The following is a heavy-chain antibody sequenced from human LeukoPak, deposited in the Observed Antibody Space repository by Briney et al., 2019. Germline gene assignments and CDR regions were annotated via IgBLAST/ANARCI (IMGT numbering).Heavy chain of an antibody. D-gene: IGHD1-1*01. CDR2: IYYDGSNI. Sequence: GGSLRLSCAASEFTFTTYGMHWVRQAPGKGLEWVAFIYYDGSNIYYADYVKGRFTISRDISKITLYLQMDSLGAENTAIYYCARDWKTNSFDYWGQGTLVTVSS. CDR1: EFTFTTYG. V-gene: IGHV3-33*01. J-gene: IGHJ4*02. CDR3: ARDWKTNSFDY.